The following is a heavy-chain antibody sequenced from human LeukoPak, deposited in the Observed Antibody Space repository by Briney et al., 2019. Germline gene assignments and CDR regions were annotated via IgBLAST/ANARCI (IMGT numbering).Heavy chain of an antibody. Sequence: SVNVSCKASGYTFTGYYMHWVRRAPGRGLEWMGWINPNSGGTNYAQKFQGRVTMTRDTSISTAYMELSRLRSDDTAVYYCARTYYYDSSGYRAWVQGTLVTVPS. D-gene: IGHD3-22*01. CDR3: ARTYYYDSSGYRA. CDR1: GYTFTGYY. J-gene: IGHJ5*02. CDR2: INPNSGGT. V-gene: IGHV1-2*02.